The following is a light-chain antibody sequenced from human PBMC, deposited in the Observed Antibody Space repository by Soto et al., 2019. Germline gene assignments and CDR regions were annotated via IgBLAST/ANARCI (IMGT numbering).Light chain of an antibody. J-gene: IGKJ5*01. CDR2: GAS. CDR3: QQYGSSPIT. Sequence: EIVMTQSPATLPVSPGEKATLSCRASQSVSSNLAGYQQKPGQAPRLLIYGASSRATGIPDRFSGSGAGTDFTLNISRLEPEDFAVYYCQQYGSSPITFGQGTRLEIK. CDR1: QSVSSN. V-gene: IGKV3-20*01.